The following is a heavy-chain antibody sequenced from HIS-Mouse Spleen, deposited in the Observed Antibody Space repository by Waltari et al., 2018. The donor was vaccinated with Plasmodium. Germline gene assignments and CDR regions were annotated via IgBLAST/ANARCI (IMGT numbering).Heavy chain of an antibody. CDR1: GFTFSRFG. CDR3: AKDLIAVAGIDY. D-gene: IGHD6-19*01. J-gene: IGHJ4*02. Sequence: QVQLVESGGGVVQPGRSLRLSCAASGFTFSRFGMHWVRQAPGKGLEWVAVIWYDGSNKYYADSVKGRFTISRDNSKNTLYLQMNSLRAEDTAVYYCAKDLIAVAGIDYWGQGTLVTVSS. CDR2: IWYDGSNK. V-gene: IGHV3-33*06.